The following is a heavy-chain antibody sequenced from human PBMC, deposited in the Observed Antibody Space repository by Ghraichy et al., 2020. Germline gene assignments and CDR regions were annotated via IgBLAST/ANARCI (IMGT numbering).Heavy chain of an antibody. V-gene: IGHV3-30*18. J-gene: IGHJ6*02. Sequence: GESLNISCPASGFIISYYGMHWVRQAPGKGLEWVAAMSYDENKKYYADSVKGRFTISRDNSKNTLYLQMDNLRAEDTAVYYCAKDPGIFGDYFYGIDVWGQGTTVTVSS. CDR3: AKDPGIFGDYFYGIDV. CDR1: GFIISYYG. D-gene: IGHD3-10*02. CDR2: MSYDENKK.